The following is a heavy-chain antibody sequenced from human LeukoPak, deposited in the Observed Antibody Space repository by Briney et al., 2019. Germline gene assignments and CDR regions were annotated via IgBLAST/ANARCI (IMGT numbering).Heavy chain of an antibody. V-gene: IGHV1-2*02. CDR1: GYTFTGYY. CDR2: INPSSGGT. D-gene: IGHD3-3*01. J-gene: IGHJ4*02. Sequence: ASVKVSCKASGYTFTGYYMHWVRQAPGQGLEWMGWINPSSGGTNYAQKFQGRVTMTRDTSISTAYMELSRLRSDDTAVYYCARDLDGLRFLEWLLPQDYWGQGTLVTVSS. CDR3: ARDLDGLRFLEWLLPQDY.